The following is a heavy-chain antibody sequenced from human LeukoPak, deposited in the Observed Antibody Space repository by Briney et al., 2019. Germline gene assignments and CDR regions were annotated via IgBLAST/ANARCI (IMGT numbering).Heavy chain of an antibody. CDR1: GGSFSGYY. CDR2: INHSGST. CDR3: ARRYGSGSH. Sequence: PSETLSLTCAVYGGSFSGYYWSWIRQPPGKGLEWIGEINHSGSTNYNPSLKSRVTISVDTSKNQFSLKLSSVTAADTAVYYCARRYGSGSHWGQGTLVTVSS. J-gene: IGHJ4*02. D-gene: IGHD3-10*01. V-gene: IGHV4-34*01.